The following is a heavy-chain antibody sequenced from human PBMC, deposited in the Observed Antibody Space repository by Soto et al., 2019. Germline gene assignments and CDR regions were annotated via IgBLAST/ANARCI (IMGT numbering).Heavy chain of an antibody. J-gene: IGHJ6*01. Sequence: QVQLVQSGAEVKKPGSSVKVSCKASRGTFSSYAINWVRQAPGQGLEWMGGIIPIFGTANYAQKFQGRVTISADESTSTGYMELSSLRSEDTAVYYCARKLAARPTISARYYGMDVWGQGTTVTVSS. V-gene: IGHV1-69*01. CDR3: ARKLAARPTISARYYGMDV. D-gene: IGHD6-6*01. CDR2: IIPIFGTA. CDR1: RGTFSSYA.